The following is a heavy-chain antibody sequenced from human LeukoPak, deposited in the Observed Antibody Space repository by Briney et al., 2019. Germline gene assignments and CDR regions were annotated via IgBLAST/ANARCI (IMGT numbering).Heavy chain of an antibody. Sequence: SETLSLTCSVSGGSISSNYWSWIRQPPGKGLEWIGYIYDSGSTNYNPSLKSRVTISVDTSKNQFSLKLSSVTAADTAVYYCARELVGNYYDSSGSIDYWGQGTLVTVSS. V-gene: IGHV4-59*12. CDR2: IYDSGST. J-gene: IGHJ4*02. D-gene: IGHD3-22*01. CDR1: GGSISSNY. CDR3: ARELVGNYYDSSGSIDY.